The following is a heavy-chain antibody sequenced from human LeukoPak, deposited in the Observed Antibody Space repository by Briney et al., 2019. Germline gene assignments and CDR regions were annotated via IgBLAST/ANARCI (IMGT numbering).Heavy chain of an antibody. CDR1: GFTFSTYW. J-gene: IGHJ4*02. V-gene: IGHV3-7*01. Sequence: PGGSLRLSCAASGFTFSTYWMAWVRQAPGKGLEWVANIKGDESARHQADSVRGRFTISRDNAKNSLKLQMNSLRAEDTAVYYCAREGSRYFFDFWGQGILVTVSS. CDR2: IKGDESAR. CDR3: AREGSRYFFDF.